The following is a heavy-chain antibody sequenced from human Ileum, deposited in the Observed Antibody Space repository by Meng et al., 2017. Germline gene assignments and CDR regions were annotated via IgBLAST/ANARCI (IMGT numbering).Heavy chain of an antibody. CDR3: TMYVSGHI. V-gene: IGHV3-73*01. CDR2: ITTKPKNYAT. D-gene: IGHD6-19*01. CDR1: GFIFSGSD. J-gene: IGHJ3*02. Sequence: GGSLRLSCAASGFIFSGSDIHWVRQASGKGLEWVGRITTKPKNYATAYAASAKGRFSISRDDSKITAYREMNSLRSEDTALYYCTMYVSGHIWGRGTMVTVSS.